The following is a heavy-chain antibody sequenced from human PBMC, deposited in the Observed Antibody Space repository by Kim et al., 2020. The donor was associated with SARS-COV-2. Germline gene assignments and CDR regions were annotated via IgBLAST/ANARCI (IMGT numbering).Heavy chain of an antibody. Sequence: ASVKVSCKASGYTFTSYYMHWVRQAPGQGLEWMGIINPSGGSTSYAQKFQGRVTMTRDTSTSTVYMELSSLRSEDTAVYYCARGVASSMVRGVIHAFDYWGQGTLVTVSS. CDR2: INPSGGST. CDR1: GYTFTSYY. V-gene: IGHV1-46*01. J-gene: IGHJ4*02. CDR3: ARGVASSMVRGVIHAFDY. D-gene: IGHD3-10*01.